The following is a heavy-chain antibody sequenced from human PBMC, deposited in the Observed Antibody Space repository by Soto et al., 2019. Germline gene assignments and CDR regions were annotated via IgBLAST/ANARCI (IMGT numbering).Heavy chain of an antibody. CDR2: INHSGST. CDR1: FGSFCGYY. CDR3: ARWGWWIQLWSRAYYYYGMDV. J-gene: IGHJ6*02. D-gene: IGHD5-18*01. V-gene: IGHV4-34*01. Sequence: SETLSLTCAVYFGSFCGYYWSWIRQPTGKRLKWIGEINHSGSTNYNPSLKSRVTISVDTSKNLFSLKLSSVTAADTAVYYCARWGWWIQLWSRAYYYYGMDVWGQGTTVT.